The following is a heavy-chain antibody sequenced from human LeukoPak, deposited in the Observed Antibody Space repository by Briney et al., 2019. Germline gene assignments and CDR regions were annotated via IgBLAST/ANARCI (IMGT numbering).Heavy chain of an antibody. V-gene: IGHV4-59*12. D-gene: IGHD6-13*01. J-gene: IGHJ4*02. CDR3: ARDSSTWRGFDC. CDR1: GGSISSYY. CDR2: IYYSGST. Sequence: SETLSLTCTVSGGSISSYYWSWIRQPPGKGLEWIGYIYYSGSTNYNPSLKSRVTMSVDTSKNQFSLNLSSVTAADTAVYYCARDSSTWRGFDCWGQGTLVTVSS.